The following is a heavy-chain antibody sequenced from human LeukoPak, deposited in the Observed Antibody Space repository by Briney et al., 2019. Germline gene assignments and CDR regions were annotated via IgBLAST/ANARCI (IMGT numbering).Heavy chain of an antibody. V-gene: IGHV1-24*01. Sequence: GASVKVSCKVSGYTLSELSIHWVRQAPGKGLEWMGGFDPEESKTIYAQKFQGRVIMTEYTSTDTAYMELSSLGSEDTAIYYCATDFLRPFGVLYIWGQGTLVTVSS. CDR1: GYTLSELS. J-gene: IGHJ4*02. D-gene: IGHD3-3*01. CDR2: FDPEESKT. CDR3: ATDFLRPFGVLYI.